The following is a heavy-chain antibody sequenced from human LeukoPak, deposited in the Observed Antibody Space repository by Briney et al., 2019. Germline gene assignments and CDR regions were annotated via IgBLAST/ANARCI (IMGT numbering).Heavy chain of an antibody. V-gene: IGHV4-34*01. Sequence: SETLSLTCAVYGGSFSGYYWSWMRQPPGKGLEWIGEINHSGSTNYNPSLKSRVTVSVDASKNQFSLNLNSVTAADAAVYYCARVPEREGVNYFDYWDQGILVTVSS. CDR1: GGSFSGYY. D-gene: IGHD1-14*01. CDR2: INHSGST. CDR3: ARVPEREGVNYFDY. J-gene: IGHJ4*02.